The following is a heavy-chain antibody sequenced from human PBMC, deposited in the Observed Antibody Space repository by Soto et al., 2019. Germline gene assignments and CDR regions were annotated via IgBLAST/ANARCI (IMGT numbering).Heavy chain of an antibody. CDR2: SRNKDNYYTT. CDR3: VRSPLPETWYCDL. Sequence: EVQLVESGGGLVQPGGSLRLSCAASGFTFSDHYMDWVRQAPGEELEWVGVGRSRNKDNYYTTEYAASVKGRFTITRDASKNSLHLQMSNLRTEDTAVYYCVRSPLPETWYCDLWGRGTLVTVSS. J-gene: IGHJ2*01. CDR1: GFTFSDHY. D-gene: IGHD2-21*02. V-gene: IGHV3-72*01.